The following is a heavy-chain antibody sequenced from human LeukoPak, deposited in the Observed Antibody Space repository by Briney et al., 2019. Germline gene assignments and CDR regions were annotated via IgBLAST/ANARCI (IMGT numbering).Heavy chain of an antibody. CDR2: MNPNSGNT. V-gene: IGHV1-8*01. CDR1: GYTFTSYD. CDR3: AGVGPLNVMNYYYGMDV. D-gene: IGHD3-16*02. J-gene: IGHJ6*02. Sequence: GASVKVSCKASGYTFTSYDINWVRQATGQGLEWMGWMNPNSGNTGYAQKFQGRVTMTRNTSISTAYMELSSLRSEDTAVYYCAGVGPLNVMNYYYGMDVWGQGTTVTVSS.